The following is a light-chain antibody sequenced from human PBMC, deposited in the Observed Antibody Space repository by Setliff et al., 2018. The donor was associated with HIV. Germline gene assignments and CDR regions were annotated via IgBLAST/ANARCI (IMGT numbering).Light chain of an antibody. V-gene: IGLV2-14*01. CDR2: EVS. Sequence: QSALTQPASVSGSPGQSITVSCTGTSSDVGGYNFVSWYQQHPGKAPKLMIYEVSNRPSGVSNRFSGSKSGNTASLTISGLQAEDEGDYYCSSFTSNTTLYVFGTGTKVTV. CDR3: SSFTSNTTLYV. J-gene: IGLJ1*01. CDR1: SSDVGGYNF.